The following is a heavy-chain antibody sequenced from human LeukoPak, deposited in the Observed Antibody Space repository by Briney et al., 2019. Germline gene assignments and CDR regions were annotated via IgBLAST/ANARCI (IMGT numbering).Heavy chain of an antibody. Sequence: SQTLSLTCTVSGASISSGSYYWSWIRQPAGKGLEWIGRVYTSGSTNYNPSLKSRVNISLDTPKNQFSLKLISVTAADTAVYYCARDHDLGQWLVPSAVDYWGQGTLVTVSS. J-gene: IGHJ4*02. CDR2: VYTSGST. CDR1: GASISSGSYY. CDR3: ARDHDLGQWLVPSAVDY. V-gene: IGHV4-61*02. D-gene: IGHD6-19*01.